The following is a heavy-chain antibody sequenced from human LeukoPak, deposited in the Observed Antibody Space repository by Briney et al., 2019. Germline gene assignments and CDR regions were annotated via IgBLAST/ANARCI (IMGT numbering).Heavy chain of an antibody. CDR1: GGSISSYY. CDR3: AREPAVTGAYYYYYYYMDV. Sequence: PSETLSLTCTVSGGSISSYYWSWIRQPAGKGLEWIGRIYTSGSTNYNPSLKSRVTMSVDTSKNQFSLKLSSVTAADTAVYYCAREPAVTGAYYYYYYYMDVWGKGTTVTVSS. CDR2: IYTSGST. V-gene: IGHV4-4*07. J-gene: IGHJ6*03. D-gene: IGHD7-27*01.